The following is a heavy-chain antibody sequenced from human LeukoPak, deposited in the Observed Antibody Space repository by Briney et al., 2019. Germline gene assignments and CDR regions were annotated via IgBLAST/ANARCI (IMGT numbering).Heavy chain of an antibody. D-gene: IGHD3-22*01. CDR2: IYYSGST. Sequence: SETLSLTCTVSGGSISSSSYYWGWIRQPPGKGLEWIGSIYYSGSTYYNPSLKSRVTISVDTSKNQFSLKLSSVTAADTAVYYCARKFSHYDSSGYPAYYYYYGMDVWGQGTTVTVSS. J-gene: IGHJ6*02. CDR1: GGSISSSSYY. CDR3: ARKFSHYDSSGYPAYYYYYGMDV. V-gene: IGHV4-39*01.